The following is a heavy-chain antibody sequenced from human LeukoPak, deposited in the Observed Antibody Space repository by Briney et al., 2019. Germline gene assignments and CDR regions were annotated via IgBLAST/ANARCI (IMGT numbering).Heavy chain of an antibody. CDR1: GFTFSGHG. J-gene: IGHJ4*02. V-gene: IGHV3-30*02. Sequence: GGSLTLSCAASGFTFSGHGMHWVRQTPGVGLEWVAIIGNDGRDQHYTDSVKGRFTISRDNSKNTLFLQLNSLRPEDTALYLCARDLMWGFDYWGQGTLVTVSS. CDR3: ARDLMWGFDY. D-gene: IGHD7-27*01. CDR2: IGNDGRDQ.